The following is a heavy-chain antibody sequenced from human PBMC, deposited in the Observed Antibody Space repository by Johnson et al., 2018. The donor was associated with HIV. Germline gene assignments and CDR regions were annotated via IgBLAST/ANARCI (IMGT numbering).Heavy chain of an antibody. J-gene: IGHJ3*02. Sequence: QVQLVESGGGVERPGESLRLSCVGSGFMFDDYAMSWVRQVPGKGLEWVAVISYDGSNKYYADSVKGRFTISRDNAKKHLYLQMNSLSGEDTALDYCARPSEDYSSSSGDAFDIWGQGTMVTVSS. CDR2: ISYDGSNK. CDR3: ARPSEDYSSSSGDAFDI. CDR1: GFMFDDYA. D-gene: IGHD6-6*01. V-gene: IGHV3-33*05.